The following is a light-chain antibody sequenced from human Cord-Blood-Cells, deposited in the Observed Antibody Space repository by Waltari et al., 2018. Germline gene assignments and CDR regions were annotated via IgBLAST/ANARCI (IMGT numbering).Light chain of an antibody. CDR2: APS. CDR1: QGISSY. CDR3: QQLNSYRYT. Sequence: DIQLTQSPSFLSASVGDRVTITCRASQGISSYLAWYQQKPGKAPKLLIYAPSTLQSGVPSRFSGSGSGTEFTLTISSLQPEDFATYYCQQLNSYRYTFGQGTKLEIK. J-gene: IGKJ2*01. V-gene: IGKV1-9*01.